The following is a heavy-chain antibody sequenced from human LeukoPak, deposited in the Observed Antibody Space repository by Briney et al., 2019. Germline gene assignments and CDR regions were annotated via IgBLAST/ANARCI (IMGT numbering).Heavy chain of an antibody. V-gene: IGHV3-21*01. CDR3: ARNCGTSCYNGQNWFDP. D-gene: IGHD2-2*02. CDR1: GFTFSSYS. CDR2: ISSSSSYI. J-gene: IGHJ5*02. Sequence: GGSLRLSCAASGFTFSSYSMNWVRQAPGKGLEWVSSISSSSSYIYYADSVKGRFTISRDNARNSLYLQMNSLRAEDTAVYYCARNCGTSCYNGQNWFDPWGQGTLVTVSS.